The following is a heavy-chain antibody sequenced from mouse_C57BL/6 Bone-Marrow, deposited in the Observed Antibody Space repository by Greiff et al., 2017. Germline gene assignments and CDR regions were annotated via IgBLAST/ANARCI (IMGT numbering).Heavy chain of an antibody. Sequence: VQLQQSGAELARPGASVKLSCKASGYTFTSYGISWVKQRTGQGLEWIGEIYPRSGNTYYNEKFKGKATLTADKSSSTAYMELRSRTSEDAAVYVCAIDVSYPYYFDYWGQGTTLAVSS. CDR1: GYTFTSYG. V-gene: IGHV1-81*01. J-gene: IGHJ2*01. CDR2: IYPRSGNT. D-gene: IGHD2-10*01. CDR3: AIDVSYPYYFDY.